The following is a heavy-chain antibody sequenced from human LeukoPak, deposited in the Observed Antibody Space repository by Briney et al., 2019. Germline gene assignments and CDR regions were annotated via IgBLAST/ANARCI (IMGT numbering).Heavy chain of an antibody. D-gene: IGHD5-18*01. CDR1: GGSFSGYY. Sequence: PSETLSLTCAVHGGSFSGYYWSWIRQPPGKGLEWVGEINHSGSTNYNPSLKSRVTISVDTSKNQFSLKLSSVTAADTAVYYCARYSYGYHGYWGQGTLVTVSS. CDR2: INHSGST. V-gene: IGHV4-34*01. J-gene: IGHJ4*02. CDR3: ARYSYGYHGY.